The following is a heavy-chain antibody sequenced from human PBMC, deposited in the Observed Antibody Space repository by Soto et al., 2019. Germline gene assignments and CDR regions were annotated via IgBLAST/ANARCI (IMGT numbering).Heavy chain of an antibody. V-gene: IGHV3-21*01. D-gene: IGHD6-13*01. Sequence: GGSLRLSCAASGFTFSSYSMNWVRQAPGKGLEWVSSISSSSSYIYYADSVMGRFTISRDNAKNSLYLQMNSLRAEDAAVYYCATTPGIAAAGSQEDYYYGMDVWGQGTTVTVS. CDR3: ATTPGIAAAGSQEDYYYGMDV. CDR2: ISSSSSYI. CDR1: GFTFSSYS. J-gene: IGHJ6*02.